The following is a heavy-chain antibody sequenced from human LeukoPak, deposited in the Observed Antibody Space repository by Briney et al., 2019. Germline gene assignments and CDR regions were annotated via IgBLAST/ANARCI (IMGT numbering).Heavy chain of an antibody. D-gene: IGHD1-26*01. J-gene: IGHJ4*02. CDR3: ARGGHTSTADFYFDY. CDR2: INPSSDDT. Sequence: ASVKVSCKASGYTFTDYYIHWVRQAPGQGLEWMGWINPSSDDTNYAQDFQGRVTMTRDTSITTAYLELNSLKSDDTAVYYCARGGHTSTADFYFDYWGQGTLDTVSS. V-gene: IGHV1-2*02. CDR1: GYTFTDYY.